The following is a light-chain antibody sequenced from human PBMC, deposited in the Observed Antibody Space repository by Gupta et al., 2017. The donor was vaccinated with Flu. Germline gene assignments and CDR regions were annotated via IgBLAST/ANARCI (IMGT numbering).Light chain of an antibody. CDR3: QYHEIWSPYT. CDR2: GDS. V-gene: IGKV3-15*01. J-gene: IGKJ2*01. Sequence: EIVMTQSPATLYVSPGERATLSCRASQRVSSSLAWYQQKPGQAPRLLIFGDSSRATGPPGRFCGSWCGKLSTLTSSIRQSEDSTVYYCQYHEIWSPYTFGQGTKLEIK. CDR1: QRVSSS.